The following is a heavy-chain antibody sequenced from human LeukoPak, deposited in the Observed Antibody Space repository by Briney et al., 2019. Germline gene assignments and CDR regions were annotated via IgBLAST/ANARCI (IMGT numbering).Heavy chain of an antibody. Sequence: GGSLRLSCAASGFTFSSYAMSWVRQAPGKGLEWVLAISGSGGSTYYADSVKGRFTISRDNSKNTLYLQMNSLRAEDTAVYYCAKSRYSSSWERAEYFQHWGQGTLVTVSS. CDR3: AKSRYSSSWERAEYFQH. J-gene: IGHJ1*01. CDR2: ISGSGGST. D-gene: IGHD6-13*01. V-gene: IGHV3-23*01. CDR1: GFTFSSYA.